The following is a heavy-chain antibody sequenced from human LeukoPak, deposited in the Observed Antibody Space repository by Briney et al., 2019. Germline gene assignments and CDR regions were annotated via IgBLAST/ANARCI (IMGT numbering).Heavy chain of an antibody. J-gene: IGHJ4*02. Sequence: SQTLSLTCAISGDSVSSNSGAWNWIRQSPSRGLEWLGRTYYRSKWYNEYAVSVKSRISINPDTSKNQFSLQLNSVTPEDTAVYYCARGGTSNGPGFDYWGQGTPVIVSA. CDR1: GDSVSSNSGA. V-gene: IGHV6-1*01. CDR2: TYYRSKWYN. D-gene: IGHD6-19*01. CDR3: ARGGTSNGPGFDY.